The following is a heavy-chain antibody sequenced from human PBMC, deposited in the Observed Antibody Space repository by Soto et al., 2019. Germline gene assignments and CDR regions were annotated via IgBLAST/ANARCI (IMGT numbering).Heavy chain of an antibody. J-gene: IGHJ4*02. Sequence: QVQLVESGGGVVQPGRSLRLSCAASGFTFSSYGMHWVRQAPGKGLEWVAVIWYDGSNKYYADSVKGRFTISRDNSKNTLYLQMNSLRAEDTAVYYSAWSLYDSSGYYPHWGQGTLLTVSS. V-gene: IGHV3-33*01. CDR1: GFTFSSYG. CDR2: IWYDGSNK. CDR3: AWSLYDSSGYYPH. D-gene: IGHD3-22*01.